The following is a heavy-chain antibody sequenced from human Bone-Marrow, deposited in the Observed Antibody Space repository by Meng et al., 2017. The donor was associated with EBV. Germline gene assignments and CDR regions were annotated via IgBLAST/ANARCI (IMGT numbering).Heavy chain of an antibody. V-gene: IGHV7-4-1*02. D-gene: IGHD3-16*01. J-gene: IGHJ4*02. CDR3: ARDGGRRLDY. CDR1: GYTFTIYA. Sequence: QVQRVQSGSDLQTPGASVKLSCKASGYTFTIYAMNWVRQAPGQGLEWMGWINTKTGKPTYAPGFTGRFVFSLDTSDSTTYLQISSLKTEDSAVYYCARDGGRRLDYWGQGTLVTVSS. CDR2: INTKTGKP.